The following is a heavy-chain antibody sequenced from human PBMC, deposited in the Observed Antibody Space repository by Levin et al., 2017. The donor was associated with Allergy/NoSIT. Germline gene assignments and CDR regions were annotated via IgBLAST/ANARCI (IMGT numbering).Heavy chain of an antibody. D-gene: IGHD4-17*01. CDR1: GFTFSYYA. CDR2: ITNSGRT. Sequence: GGSLRLSCAASGFTFSYYAMSWVRQAPGKGLEWVSAITNSGRTYYADSVKGRFTVSRDNSKNTLYLQMNSLRADDTAVYYCAKEMTTVIPVFDYWGQGTLVTVSS. CDR3: AKEMTTVIPVFDY. V-gene: IGHV3-23*01. J-gene: IGHJ4*02.